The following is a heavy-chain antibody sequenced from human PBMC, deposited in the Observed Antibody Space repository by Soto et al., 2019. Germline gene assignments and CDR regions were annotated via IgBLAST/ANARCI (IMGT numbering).Heavy chain of an antibody. Sequence: SESTSLTCTVSGGCVSSGSYYWSWIRQPPGKGLEWIGYIYYSGSTNYNPSLKSRVTISVDTSKNQFSLKLSSVTAADTAVYYCARDSWELLLDYWGQGTLVTVSS. CDR1: GGCVSSGSYY. D-gene: IGHD1-26*01. V-gene: IGHV4-61*01. CDR2: IYYSGST. J-gene: IGHJ4*02. CDR3: ARDSWELLLDY.